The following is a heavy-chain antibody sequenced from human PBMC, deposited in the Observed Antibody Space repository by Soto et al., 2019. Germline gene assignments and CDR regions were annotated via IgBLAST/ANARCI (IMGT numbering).Heavy chain of an antibody. V-gene: IGHV6-1*01. CDR2: TYYRSKWYN. CDR3: ARDAPGYSYGLNWFDP. D-gene: IGHD5-18*01. CDR1: GDSVSSNSAA. J-gene: IGHJ5*02. Sequence: SQTLSLTCAISGDSVSSNSAAWNWIRQSPSRGLEWRGRTYYRSKWYNDYSVSVKSRITINPDTSKNQFSLQLNSVTPEDTAVYYCARDAPGYSYGLNWFDPWGQGTLVTVSS.